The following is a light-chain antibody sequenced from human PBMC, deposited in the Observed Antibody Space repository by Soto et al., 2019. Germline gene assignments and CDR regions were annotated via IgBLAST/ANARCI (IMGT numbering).Light chain of an antibody. J-gene: IGKJ4*01. CDR1: QGIKNY. Sequence: DIQVTQHPSSLSASVGDRVTITCRASQGIKNYLAWYQQKPGETPILLIYAASTLESGIPPRFSGSGSGTDFTLTINNLQPEDVATYYCQRYYNAPFTFGGGTKVEIK. V-gene: IGKV1-27*01. CDR2: AAS. CDR3: QRYYNAPFT.